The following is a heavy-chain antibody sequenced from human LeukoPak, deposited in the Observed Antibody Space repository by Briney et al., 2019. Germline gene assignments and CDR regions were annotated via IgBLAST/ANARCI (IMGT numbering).Heavy chain of an antibody. J-gene: IGHJ4*02. Sequence: PGRSLRLSCAASGFIFSNSAMHWVRRAPGKGLEWVAVISYDGSNKYYADSVKGRFTISGDNSKNTLYLQMNSLRAEDTAVYYCAKDIEEWLVKGGGCFDYWGQGTLVTVSS. D-gene: IGHD6-19*01. CDR3: AKDIEEWLVKGGGCFDY. CDR1: GFIFSNSA. CDR2: ISYDGSNK. V-gene: IGHV3-30*18.